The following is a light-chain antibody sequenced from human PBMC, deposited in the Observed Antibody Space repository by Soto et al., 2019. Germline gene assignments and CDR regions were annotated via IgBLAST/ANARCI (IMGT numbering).Light chain of an antibody. V-gene: IGKV1-39*01. CDR3: QQTYITPYT. CDR1: QSISSY. J-gene: IGKJ2*01. CDR2: AAS. Sequence: DIQMTQSPSSLSASVGDRVTITCRASQSISSYLNWYLQKPGKAPQLLIYAASSLQSGVPSRFSGSGSGTDFTLTISSLQPEDFATYFCQQTYITPYTCGQGTKLEIK.